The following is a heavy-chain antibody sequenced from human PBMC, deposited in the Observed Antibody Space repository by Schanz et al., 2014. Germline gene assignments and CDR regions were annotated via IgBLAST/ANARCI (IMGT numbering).Heavy chain of an antibody. J-gene: IGHJ6*03. D-gene: IGHD6-19*01. CDR2: MNPNSGNT. CDR3: ARLGTGMAVAGSVIDSCYCDMDV. CDR1: GYTFTSYG. Sequence: QVQLVQSGAEVKKPGASVKVSCKASGYTFTSYGINWVRQAPGQGLEWMGWMNPNSGNTGYAQKFQGRVTMTRNTSISTAYMELSSLRSEDTAVYYCARLGTGMAVAGSVIDSCYCDMDVWGEGTTVTVSS. V-gene: IGHV1-8*01.